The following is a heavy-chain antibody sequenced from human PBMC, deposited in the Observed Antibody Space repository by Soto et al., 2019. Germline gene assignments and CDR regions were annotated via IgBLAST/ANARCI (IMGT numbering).Heavy chain of an antibody. CDR2: ISWNSVTL. J-gene: IGHJ6*03. CDR1: GFTFGDYA. Sequence: DVQLVESGGGLVQPGRTLRLSCAASGFTFGDYAMHWVRQAPGKGLDWVSSISWNSVTLAYADSVKGRFTISRDNAQSSLYLQMKTLTPDDTGVYYCATVAVTGPLFYYYYIDVWGQGATVTVSS. V-gene: IGHV3-9*01. CDR3: ATVAVTGPLFYYYYIDV. D-gene: IGHD2-15*01.